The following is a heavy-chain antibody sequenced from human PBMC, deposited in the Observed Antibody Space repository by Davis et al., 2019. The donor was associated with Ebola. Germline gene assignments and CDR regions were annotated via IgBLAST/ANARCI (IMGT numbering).Heavy chain of an antibody. D-gene: IGHD6-19*01. CDR2: ISAYNGKT. CDR1: GHTFTTYG. CDR3: ARSAGWHDFDQ. J-gene: IGHJ4*02. Sequence: ASVKVSCKASGHTFTTYGFSWVRQAPGQGLEWMGWISAYNGKTNYAQKLQGRVTMTTDTSTSTAYMELGSLRSDDTAVYYCARSAGWHDFDQWGQGTLVIVSS. V-gene: IGHV1-18*01.